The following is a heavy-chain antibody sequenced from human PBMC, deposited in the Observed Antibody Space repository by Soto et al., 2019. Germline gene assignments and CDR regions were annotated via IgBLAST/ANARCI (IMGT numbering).Heavy chain of an antibody. Sequence: QITLKESGPTLVKPTQTLTLTCTFSGFSLTSSGVGVGWIRQPPGKALEWLGIIYWDEDKRYSPSLKSRLTITKDTSKTHVVLKLTYMAPVDTATSYCGHSGGYRIIDYWGQGILVTVSS. CDR1: GFSLTSSGVG. CDR3: GHSGGYRIIDY. CDR2: IYWDEDK. V-gene: IGHV2-5*02. J-gene: IGHJ4*01. D-gene: IGHD5-18*01.